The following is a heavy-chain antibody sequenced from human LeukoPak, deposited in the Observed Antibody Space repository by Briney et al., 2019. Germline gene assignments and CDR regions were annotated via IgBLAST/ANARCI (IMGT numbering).Heavy chain of an antibody. CDR2: MFHSGTT. V-gene: IGHV4-38-2*02. Sequence: SETLSLTCTVSGYSISSGYYWGWIRQPPGKGLEWIGSMFHSGTTYYNPSLKSRGTISVDTSKNHFSLKLSSVTAADTAVYYCARMLRTVWELPYYWGQGTLVTVCS. CDR1: GYSISSGYY. D-gene: IGHD1-26*01. J-gene: IGHJ4*02. CDR3: ARMLRTVWELPYY.